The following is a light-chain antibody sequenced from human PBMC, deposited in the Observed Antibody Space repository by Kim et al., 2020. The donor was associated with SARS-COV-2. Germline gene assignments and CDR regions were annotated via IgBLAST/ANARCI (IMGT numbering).Light chain of an antibody. Sequence: GTSVPISYTGRSSDIVPYNFVSGYQQHPGKAPKGMIFDVSNRPSGVSNRFSGSKSGNTASLTISGLQAEDEADYYCSSYTSSVTVVFGGGTKVTVL. CDR1: SSDIVPYNF. CDR2: DVS. J-gene: IGLJ2*01. V-gene: IGLV2-14*04. CDR3: SSYTSSVTVV.